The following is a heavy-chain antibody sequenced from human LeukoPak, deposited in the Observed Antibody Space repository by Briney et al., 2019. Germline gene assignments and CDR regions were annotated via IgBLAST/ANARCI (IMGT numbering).Heavy chain of an antibody. CDR3: AKMKGHPLPKYYMDV. D-gene: IGHD1-26*01. CDR1: GFTFSSFD. J-gene: IGHJ6*01. V-gene: IGHV3-23*01. CDR2: ISGSGDNT. Sequence: PGGSLRLSCAASGFTFSSFDMHWVRQPTGQGLEWVSGISGSGDNTLYADSVKGRFTISRDNSKNTPYLEMNSLRAEDTAIYYCAKMKGHPLPKYYMDVWGQGTTVTVSS.